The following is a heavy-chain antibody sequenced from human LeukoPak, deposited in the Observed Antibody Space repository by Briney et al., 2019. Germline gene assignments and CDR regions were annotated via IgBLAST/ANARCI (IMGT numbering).Heavy chain of an antibody. V-gene: IGHV3-7*01. CDR1: GFTFSSYW. J-gene: IGHJ4*02. D-gene: IGHD2-2*02. CDR2: IKQDGSEK. CDR3: ATDAGDCSSTSCYIPLFDY. Sequence: GGSLRLSCAASGFTFSSYWMSWVRQAPGKGLEWMTNIKQDGSEKYYVDSVKGRFTISRDNAKNSLYLQMNSLRAEDTAVYYCATDAGDCSSTSCYIPLFDYWGQGTLVTVSS.